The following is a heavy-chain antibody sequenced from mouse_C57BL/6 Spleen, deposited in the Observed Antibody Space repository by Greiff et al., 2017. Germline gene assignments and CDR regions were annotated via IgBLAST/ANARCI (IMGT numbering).Heavy chain of an antibody. CDR1: GYTFTDYN. Sequence: VQLQQSGPELVKPGASVKIPCKASGYTFTDYNMDWVKQSHGKSLEWIGDINPNNGGTIYNQKFKGKATLTVDKSSSTAYMELRSLTSEDTAVYYCARSEELGRFAYWGQGTLVTVSA. J-gene: IGHJ3*01. CDR2: INPNNGGT. CDR3: ARSEELGRFAY. V-gene: IGHV1-18*01.